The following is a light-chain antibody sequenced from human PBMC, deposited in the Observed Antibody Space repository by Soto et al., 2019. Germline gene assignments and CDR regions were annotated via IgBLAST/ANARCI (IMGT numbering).Light chain of an antibody. CDR2: EVT. Sequence: ALTQPPSASGSPGQSVTISCTGTSSDVGGYNYVSWYQQHPGKAPKLMIYEVTKRPSGVPDRFSGSKSGNTASLTVSGLQAEDEADYYCSSYAGSNNLKVFGTGTKVTVL. V-gene: IGLV2-8*01. CDR1: SSDVGGYNY. J-gene: IGLJ1*01. CDR3: SSYAGSNNLKV.